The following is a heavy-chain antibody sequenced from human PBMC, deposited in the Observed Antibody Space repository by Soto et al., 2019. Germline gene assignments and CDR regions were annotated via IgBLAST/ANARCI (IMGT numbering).Heavy chain of an antibody. V-gene: IGHV4-31*03. CDR3: ARGSKGYSYGTRD. CDR2: IYYSGST. Sequence: SETLSLTCTVSGGSISSGGYYWSWIRQHPGKGLEWIGYIYYSGSTYYNPSLKSRVTISVDTSKNQFSLKLSSVTAEDTAVYNCARGSKGYSYGTRDWGQGTLVTVSS. J-gene: IGHJ4*02. CDR1: GGSISSGGYY. D-gene: IGHD5-18*01.